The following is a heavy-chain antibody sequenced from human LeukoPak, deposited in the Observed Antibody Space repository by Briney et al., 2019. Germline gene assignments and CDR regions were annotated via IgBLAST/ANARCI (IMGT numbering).Heavy chain of an antibody. Sequence: SVKASCKASGGTFSSYAISWVRQAPGQGLEWMGGIIPIFGTANYAQKFQGRVTITADESTSTAYMELSSLRSEDTAVYYCARAGHITIFGVVTYNWFDPWGQGTLVTVSS. CDR3: ARAGHITIFGVVTYNWFDP. D-gene: IGHD3-3*01. CDR2: IIPIFGTA. CDR1: GGTFSSYA. J-gene: IGHJ5*02. V-gene: IGHV1-69*13.